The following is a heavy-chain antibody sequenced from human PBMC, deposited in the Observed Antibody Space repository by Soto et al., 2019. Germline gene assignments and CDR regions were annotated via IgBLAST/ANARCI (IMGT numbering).Heavy chain of an antibody. Sequence: PSETLSLTCTVSGGSISSTTYSWGWIRQPPGKGLEWIGSMYYSGTTYSNPSLQSRATISVDTSHNPFSLKLISVTAADTAVYYCARVATSYDVLAGYPNWFDPWGQGTLVTVSS. D-gene: IGHD3-9*01. CDR1: GGSISSTTYS. V-gene: IGHV4-39*07. CDR2: MYYSGTT. J-gene: IGHJ5*02. CDR3: ARVATSYDVLAGYPNWFDP.